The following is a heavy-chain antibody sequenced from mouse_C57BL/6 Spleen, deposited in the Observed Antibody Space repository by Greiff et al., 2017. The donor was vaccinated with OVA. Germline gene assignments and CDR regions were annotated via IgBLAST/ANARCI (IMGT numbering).Heavy chain of an antibody. CDR2: IDPETGGT. J-gene: IGHJ4*01. CDR1: GYTFTDYE. CDR3: TPITTVVALYYAMDY. Sequence: QVQLQQSGAELVRPGASVTLSCKASGYTFTDYEMHWVKQTPVTGLEWIGAIDPETGGTAYNQKFKGKAILTADKTSSTAYMELRSLTSEDSAVYYWTPITTVVALYYAMDYWGQGTSVTVSS. D-gene: IGHD1-1*01. V-gene: IGHV1-15*01.